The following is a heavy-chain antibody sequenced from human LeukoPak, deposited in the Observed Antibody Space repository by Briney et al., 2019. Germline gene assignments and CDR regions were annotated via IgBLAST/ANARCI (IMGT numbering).Heavy chain of an antibody. CDR2: ISAYNGNT. CDR1: GYTFTSYG. V-gene: IGHV1-18*01. Sequence: GASVKVSCKASGYTFTSYGISWVRQAPGQGLEWMGWISAYNGNTNYAQKLQGRVTMTTDTSTSTAYMELRSLRSDDTAVYYCARRPEYYDFWSGYSDYWGQGTLVTVSS. CDR3: ARRPEYYDFWSGYSDY. J-gene: IGHJ4*02. D-gene: IGHD3-3*01.